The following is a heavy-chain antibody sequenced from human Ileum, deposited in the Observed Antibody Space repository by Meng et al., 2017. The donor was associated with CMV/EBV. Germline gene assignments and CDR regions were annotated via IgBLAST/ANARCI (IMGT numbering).Heavy chain of an antibody. CDR1: GDSISSYH. J-gene: IGHJ4*02. D-gene: IGHD2-15*01. V-gene: IGHV4-4*07. CDR3: ARDVRLVGHFDY. CDR2: IYTSGSS. Sequence: QVRLQESGPGLVKPPETLSLTCGVSGDSISSYHWGWIRQPAGKGLEWIGRIYTSGSSSYNPSLKSRVTMSVDKSKNQVSLKLTSVTAADTAVYYCARDVRLVGHFDYWGQGTLVTVSS.